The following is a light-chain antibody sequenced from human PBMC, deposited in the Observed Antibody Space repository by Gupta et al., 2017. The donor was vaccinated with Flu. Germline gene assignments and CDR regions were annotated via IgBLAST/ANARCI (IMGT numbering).Light chain of an antibody. CDR1: SSDVGTYRM. CDR3: YSYAGSSTLV. Sequence: QSALTHPASASGSPGQSITISCIGTSSDVGTYRMVSWYQQHPGKAPKLMIYEVNKRPSGVSNRFSGSKSGNAASLTIAGLQAEDEADYFCYSYAGSSTLVFGTGTKVTVL. V-gene: IGLV2-23*02. CDR2: EVN. J-gene: IGLJ1*01.